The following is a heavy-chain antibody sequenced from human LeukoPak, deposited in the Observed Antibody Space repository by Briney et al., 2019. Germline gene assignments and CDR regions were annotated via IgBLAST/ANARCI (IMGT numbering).Heavy chain of an antibody. CDR2: ISGSGGST. Sequence: PGGSRRLSCAASGFTFSSYAMSWVRQAPGKGLEWVSAISGSGGSTYYADSVKGRFTISRDNSKNTLYLQMNSLRAEDTAVYYCAKDQTILGAFDIWGQGTMVTVSS. D-gene: IGHD3-3*01. CDR1: GFTFSSYA. CDR3: AKDQTILGAFDI. J-gene: IGHJ3*02. V-gene: IGHV3-23*01.